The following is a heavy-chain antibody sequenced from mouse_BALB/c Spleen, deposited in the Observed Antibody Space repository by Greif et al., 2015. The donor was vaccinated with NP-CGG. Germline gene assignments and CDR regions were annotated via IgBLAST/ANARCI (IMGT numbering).Heavy chain of an antibody. Sequence: VKLMESGPELVKPGASVKMSCKASGYTFTDYVISWVKQRTGQGLEWIGEIYPGSGSTYYNEKFKGKATLTADKSSNTAYMQLSSLSTEDSAVYFCARGPRYGISWFAYWGQGTLVTVSA. CDR2: IYPGSGST. CDR1: GYTFTDYV. D-gene: IGHD2-10*02. CDR3: ARGPRYGISWFAY. J-gene: IGHJ3*01. V-gene: IGHV1-77*01.